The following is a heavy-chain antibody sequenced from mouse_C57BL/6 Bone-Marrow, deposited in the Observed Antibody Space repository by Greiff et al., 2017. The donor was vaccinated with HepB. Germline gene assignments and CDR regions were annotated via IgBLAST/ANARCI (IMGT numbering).Heavy chain of an antibody. Sequence: EVQRVESGGGLVQPGGSLSLSCAASGFTFTDYYMSWVRQPPGKALEWLGFIRNKANGYTTEYSASVKGRFTISRDNSQSILYLQMNALRAEDSATYYCARTGVLFDYWGQGTTLTVSS. D-gene: IGHD4-1*01. J-gene: IGHJ2*01. CDR1: GFTFTDYY. V-gene: IGHV7-3*01. CDR3: ARTGVLFDY. CDR2: IRNKANGYTT.